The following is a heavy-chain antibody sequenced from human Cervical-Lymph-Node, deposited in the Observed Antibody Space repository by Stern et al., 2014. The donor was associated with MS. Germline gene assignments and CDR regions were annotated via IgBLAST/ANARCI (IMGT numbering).Heavy chain of an antibody. D-gene: IGHD6-13*01. CDR2: IMPLLGTA. Sequence: QVQLVQSGAEVKRPAASVKVSCKTSGGSLSTLDISWVRQAPGPGLEWVGEIMPLLGTAHYAQKFKGILTIAADDSTSTVYMELSSLKSEDTAIYFCARHQAGIAANWGQGTLVTVTS. V-gene: IGHV1-69*19. CDR1: GGSLSTLD. CDR3: ARHQAGIAAN. J-gene: IGHJ4*02.